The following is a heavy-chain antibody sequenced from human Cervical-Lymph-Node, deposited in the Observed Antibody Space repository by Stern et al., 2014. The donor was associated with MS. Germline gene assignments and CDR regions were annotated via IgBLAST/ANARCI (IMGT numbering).Heavy chain of an antibody. CDR2: VYYSGIT. D-gene: IGHD4-11*01. CDR3: ARGVTAVTNYVPNWCFDL. CDR1: GGSITNRDY. J-gene: IGHJ2*01. V-gene: IGHV4-39*02. Sequence: QLQLQESGPGLVKPSETLSLTCTVSGGSITNRDYWGWIRQSPGKGLEWIGSVYYSGITYYRPSLKSRATISIDTSRKQFFLRLNSVPATDTAVYFCARGVTAVTNYVPNWCFDLWGRGTLVTVSS.